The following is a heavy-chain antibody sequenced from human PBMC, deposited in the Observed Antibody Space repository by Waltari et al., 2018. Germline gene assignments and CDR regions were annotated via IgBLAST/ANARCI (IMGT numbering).Heavy chain of an antibody. CDR3: XRVFXSFRLVEKYXXYYGMDV. J-gene: IGHJ6*02. CDR2: IYYSVRT. V-gene: IGHV4-39*01. Sequence: QLQLXESGPGLVKPSETLSLTXTVSGGSISSXSYYWXWIRQXPGKGLEWVGGIYYSVRTYYNPSLKXRVTISVDTSKNXFFXKLXXXTXADTAVYXXXRVFXSFRLVEKYXXYYGMDVXGQGTTVTVXS. CDR1: GGSISSXSYY. D-gene: IGHD2-8*02.